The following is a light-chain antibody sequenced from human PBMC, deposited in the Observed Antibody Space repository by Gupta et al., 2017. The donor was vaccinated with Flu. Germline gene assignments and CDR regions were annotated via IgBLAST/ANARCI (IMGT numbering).Light chain of an antibody. CDR3: QQLNSYPT. CDR1: QGISSY. J-gene: IGKJ5*01. CDR2: AAS. V-gene: IGKV1-9*01. Sequence: SPSFLSASVGDRVTITSRASQGISSYLAWYQQKPGKAPKLLIYAASTLQSGVPSRFSGSGSGTEFTLTISSLQPEDFATYYCQQLNSYPTFGQGTRLEIK.